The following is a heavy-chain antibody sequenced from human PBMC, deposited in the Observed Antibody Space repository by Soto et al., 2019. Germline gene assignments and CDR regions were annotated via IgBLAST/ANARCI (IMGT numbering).Heavy chain of an antibody. Sequence: GASVKVSCKASGYTFTSYYMHWVRQAPGQGLEWMGIINPSGGSTSYAQKFQGRVTMTRDTSTSTIYMELSSLRSEDTAVYYCARTAAAGTKDYYYYYGMDVWGQGTTVTVSS. D-gene: IGHD6-13*01. CDR2: INPSGGST. V-gene: IGHV1-46*03. CDR1: GYTFTSYY. CDR3: ARTAAAGTKDYYYYYGMDV. J-gene: IGHJ6*02.